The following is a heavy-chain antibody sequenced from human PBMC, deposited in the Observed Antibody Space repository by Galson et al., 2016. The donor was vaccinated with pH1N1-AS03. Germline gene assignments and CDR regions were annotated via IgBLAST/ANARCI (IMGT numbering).Heavy chain of an antibody. CDR2: FDPSDSHT. CDR1: GYSFTNYW. J-gene: IGHJ4*02. V-gene: IGHV5-10-1*01. Sequence: QSGAEVKKPGESLRISCKGSGYSFTNYWINWVRQMPGKGLEWMGRFDPSDSHTSYSPSFQGHVTFSADKSINTAYLQWSSLKSSDTAIYYCERGYSGFGFVYWGQGTLGTVSS. D-gene: IGHD5-12*01. CDR3: ERGYSGFGFVY.